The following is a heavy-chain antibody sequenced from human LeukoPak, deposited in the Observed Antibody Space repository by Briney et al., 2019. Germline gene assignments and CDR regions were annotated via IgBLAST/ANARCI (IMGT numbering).Heavy chain of an antibody. D-gene: IGHD1-26*01. J-gene: IGHJ6*03. Sequence: SETLSLTCTVSGGSISSYYWSWIRQPPGKGLEWIGEIDHSGSTNYNPSLKSRVTISVDTSKNQFSLKLSSVTAADTAFYYCASQGHHGKIVGTTLSYFYMDVWGKGTTVTVSS. CDR3: ASQGHHGKIVGTTLSYFYMDV. V-gene: IGHV4-34*01. CDR2: IDHSGST. CDR1: GGSISSYY.